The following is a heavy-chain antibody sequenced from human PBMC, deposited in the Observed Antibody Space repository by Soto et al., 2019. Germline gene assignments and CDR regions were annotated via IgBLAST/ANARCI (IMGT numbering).Heavy chain of an antibody. J-gene: IGHJ4*02. D-gene: IGHD5-18*01. V-gene: IGHV4-39*01. Sequence: PSETLSLTCTVSGGSISSSSYYWGWIRQPPGKGLEWIGSIYYSGSTYYNPSLKSRVTISVDTSKNQFSLKLSSVTAADTAVYYCARLHGDKATPFDYWGQGTLATVSS. CDR3: ARLHGDKATPFDY. CDR1: GGSISSSSYY. CDR2: IYYSGST.